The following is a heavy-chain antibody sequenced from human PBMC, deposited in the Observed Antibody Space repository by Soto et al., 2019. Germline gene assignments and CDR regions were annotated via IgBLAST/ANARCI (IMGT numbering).Heavy chain of an antibody. CDR1: GFTFDDYA. Sequence: EVQLVESGGGLVQPGRSLRLSCAASGFTFDDYAMHWVRQAPGKGLEWVSGISWNSGSIGYADSVEGRFTISRENAKNALELRVRGLRAEDTALYYGGIMDIVTERNAFDIWGEGRMVTVSS. CDR2: ISWNSGSI. J-gene: IGHJ3*02. CDR3: GIMDIVTERNAFDI. V-gene: IGHV3-9*01. D-gene: IGHD2-2*03.